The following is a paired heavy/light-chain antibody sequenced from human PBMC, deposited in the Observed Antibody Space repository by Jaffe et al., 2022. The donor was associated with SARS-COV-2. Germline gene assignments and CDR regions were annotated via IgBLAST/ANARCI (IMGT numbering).Light chain of an antibody. V-gene: IGKV4-1*01. CDR2: WAS. CDR3: QQYFSTPLT. CDR1: QSVLYSSNNKNY. J-gene: IGKJ3*01. Sequence: DIVMTQSPDSLAVSLGERATINCKSSQSVLYSSNNKNYLAWYQQKPGQPPKLLIYWASTRESGVPDRFSGSGSGTDFTLTISSLQAEDVAVYYCQQYFSTPLTFGPGTKVEIK.
Heavy chain of an antibody. CDR1: GFTFDDYG. CDR3: TKQTSKGYSDRSFDY. D-gene: IGHD5-12*01. Sequence: EVQLVESGGGLVQPGRSLRLSCAASGFTFDDYGMHWVRQAPGKGLEWVSGISWNSGDKDYADSVKGRFTISRDNAKNSLYLQMNRLRAEDTAFYYCTKQTSKGYSDRSFDYWGQGTLVTVSS. J-gene: IGHJ4*02. CDR2: ISWNSGDK. V-gene: IGHV3-9*01.